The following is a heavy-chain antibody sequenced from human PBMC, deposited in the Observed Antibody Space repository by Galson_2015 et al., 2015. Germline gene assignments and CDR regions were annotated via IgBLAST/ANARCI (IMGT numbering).Heavy chain of an antibody. D-gene: IGHD3-22*01. J-gene: IGHJ3*02. Sequence: SLRLSCAASGFTFSSYSMNWVRRAPGKGLEWVSSISSSSSYIYYADSVKGRFTISRDNAKNSLYLQMNSLRAEDTAVYYCARDVGGYYDQRGDAFDIWGQGTMVTVSS. V-gene: IGHV3-21*01. CDR2: ISSSSSYI. CDR1: GFTFSSYS. CDR3: ARDVGGYYDQRGDAFDI.